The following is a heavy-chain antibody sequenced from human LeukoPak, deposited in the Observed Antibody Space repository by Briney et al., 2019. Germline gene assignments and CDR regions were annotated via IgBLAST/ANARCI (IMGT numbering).Heavy chain of an antibody. CDR3: ASDPHSAAANWFDP. V-gene: IGHV3-21*01. Sequence: GGSLRLSCAASGFTFSSYSMNWVRQAPGKGLEWVSYFSTSSSHIYYADSVKGRFTISRDNAKNSLYLQMHSLRAEDTAVYYCASDPHSAAANWFDPWGQGTLVTVSS. J-gene: IGHJ5*02. CDR1: GFTFSSYS. CDR2: FSTSSSHI. D-gene: IGHD6-13*01.